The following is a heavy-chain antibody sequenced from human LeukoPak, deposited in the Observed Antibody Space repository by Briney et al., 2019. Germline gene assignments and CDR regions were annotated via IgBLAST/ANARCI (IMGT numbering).Heavy chain of an antibody. V-gene: IGHV1-24*01. CDR1: GYTLTELS. CDR2: FDPEDGET. Sequence: ASVRVSCKVSGYTLTELSMHWVRQAPGKGLEWMGGFDPEDGETIYAQKFQGRVTMTEDTSTDTAYMELSSLRSEDTAVYYCATDLKASFSGFYYFDYWGQGTLVTVSS. D-gene: IGHD5-12*01. J-gene: IGHJ4*02. CDR3: ATDLKASFSGFYYFDY.